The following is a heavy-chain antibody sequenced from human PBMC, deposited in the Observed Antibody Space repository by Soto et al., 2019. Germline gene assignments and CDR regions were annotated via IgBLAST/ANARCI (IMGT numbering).Heavy chain of an antibody. CDR1: GGSISSSSYY. V-gene: IGHV4-39*07. CDR3: ARDSNYYDSRDQLGRAFDI. J-gene: IGHJ3*02. Sequence: PSETLSLTCTVSGGSISSSSYYWGWIRQPPGKGLEWIGSIYYSGSTYYNPSLKSRVTISVDTSKNQFSLKLGSVTAEDTAVYYCARDSNYYDSRDQLGRAFDIWGQGTMVTVSS. CDR2: IYYSGST. D-gene: IGHD3-22*01.